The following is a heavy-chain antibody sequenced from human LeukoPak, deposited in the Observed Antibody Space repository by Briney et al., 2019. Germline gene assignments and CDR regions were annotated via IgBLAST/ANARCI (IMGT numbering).Heavy chain of an antibody. D-gene: IGHD5-12*01. V-gene: IGHV4-39*07. CDR2: IYYSGST. J-gene: IGHJ4*02. CDR3: ARGGDSGYDLF. CDR1: GGSISSSSYY. Sequence: SETLSLTCTVSGGSISSSSYYWGWIRQPPGKGLEWIGSIYYSGSTYYNPSLKSRVTISVDTSKNQFSLKLSSVTAADTAVYYCARGGDSGYDLFWGQGTLVTVSS.